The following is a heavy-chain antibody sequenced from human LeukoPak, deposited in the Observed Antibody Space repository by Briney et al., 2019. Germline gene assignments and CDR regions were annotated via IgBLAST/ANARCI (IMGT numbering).Heavy chain of an antibody. CDR3: ARGNPLKQGTFIVVVVAAAPRVFDY. CDR2: INHSGST. D-gene: IGHD2-15*01. Sequence: PSETLSLTCAVYGGSLSGYYWSWIRQPPGKGLEWIGEINHSGSTNYNPSLKSRVTISVDTSKNQFSLKLSSVTAADTAVYYCARGNPLKQGTFIVVVVAAAPRVFDYWGQGTLVTVSS. CDR1: GGSLSGYY. V-gene: IGHV4-34*01. J-gene: IGHJ4*02.